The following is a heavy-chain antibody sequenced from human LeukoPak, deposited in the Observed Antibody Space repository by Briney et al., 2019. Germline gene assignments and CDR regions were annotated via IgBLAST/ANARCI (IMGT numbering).Heavy chain of an antibody. CDR1: GYSFTGYW. CDR2: IFPGDSDT. J-gene: IGHJ4*02. CDR3: ARPKTLGGYNYEFEF. V-gene: IGHV5-51*01. Sequence: GESLKISCKGSGYSFTGYWIGWVRQMPGKGLEWMGIIFPGDSDTRYSPSFQGQITISVDKSITTAYLQWSSLRASDTAIYYCARPKTLGGYNYEFEFWGQGTLVTVSS. D-gene: IGHD5-18*01.